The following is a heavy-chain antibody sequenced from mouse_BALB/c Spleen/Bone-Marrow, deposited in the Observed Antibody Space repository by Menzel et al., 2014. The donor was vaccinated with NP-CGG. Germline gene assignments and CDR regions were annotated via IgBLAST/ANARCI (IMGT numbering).Heavy chain of an antibody. CDR2: IWAGGST. D-gene: IGHD2-4*01. Sequence: VKLVESGPGLVAPSQHLSITCTVSGFSLTNYGVHWIRQPPGKGLERLGIIWAGGSTNYNSALMSRLSISKDNSKSXVFFKMNSLQTDDTAIYYCATYDYDGRFDYWGQGTSLTVSS. J-gene: IGHJ2*02. V-gene: IGHV2-9*02. CDR3: ATYDYDGRFDY. CDR1: GFSLTNYG.